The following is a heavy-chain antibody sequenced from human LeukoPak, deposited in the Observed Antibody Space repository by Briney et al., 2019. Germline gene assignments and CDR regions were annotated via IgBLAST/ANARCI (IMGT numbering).Heavy chain of an antibody. Sequence: ASVKVSCKASGYTFTDYYIHWVRQAPGQGLEWMGWIIPSTGVTNYAQRFLGRVTVTRDSSISTAYMELSRLTSDDTAVYNCARDDCSGSTCYNYWGQGTLVTVSS. J-gene: IGHJ4*02. CDR3: ARDDCSGSTCYNY. CDR2: IIPSTGVT. D-gene: IGHD2-2*01. CDR1: GYTFTDYY. V-gene: IGHV1-2*02.